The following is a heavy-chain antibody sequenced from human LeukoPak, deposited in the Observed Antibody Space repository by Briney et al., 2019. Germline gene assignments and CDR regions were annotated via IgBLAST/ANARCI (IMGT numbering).Heavy chain of an antibody. V-gene: IGHV4-34*01. CDR1: GGSFSGYY. Sequence: PSETLSLTCAVYGGSFSGYYWSWIRQPPGKGLEWIGEINHSGSTNYNPSLKSRVTISVDTSKNQFSLKPSSVTAADTAVYYCARGRGDYWGQGTLVTVSS. CDR2: INHSGST. CDR3: ARGRGDY. J-gene: IGHJ4*02.